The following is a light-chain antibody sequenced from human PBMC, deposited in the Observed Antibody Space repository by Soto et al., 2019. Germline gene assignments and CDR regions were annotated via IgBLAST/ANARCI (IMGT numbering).Light chain of an antibody. CDR3: CSYAGTGTSYV. CDR2: EGS. CDR1: SSDVGSYNL. V-gene: IGLV2-23*01. Sequence: CALTQPASWSGAPGQSITISYTGTSSDVGSYNLVSWYHQHPGQAPKLINFEGSKRPSGVSXRFSGSKSGNTASLTISGLRAEDETDYYCCSYAGTGTSYVFGTGTKVTVL. J-gene: IGLJ1*01.